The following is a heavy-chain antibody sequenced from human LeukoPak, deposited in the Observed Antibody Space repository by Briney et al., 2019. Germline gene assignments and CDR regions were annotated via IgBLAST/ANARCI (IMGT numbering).Heavy chain of an antibody. Sequence: GESLKISCKGSGYSFTSNWIAWVRQMPGKGLEWIGIIYPGDSDTRYSPSFQGQVTISADKSISTAYLQWSNLKASDTAMYYCASLGSSWWGSMDVWGQGTTVTVSS. D-gene: IGHD6-13*01. CDR1: GYSFTSNW. J-gene: IGHJ6*02. CDR3: ASLGSSWWGSMDV. V-gene: IGHV5-51*01. CDR2: IYPGDSDT.